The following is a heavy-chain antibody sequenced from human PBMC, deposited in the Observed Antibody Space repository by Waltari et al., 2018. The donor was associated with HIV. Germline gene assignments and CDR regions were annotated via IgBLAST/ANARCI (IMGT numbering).Heavy chain of an antibody. CDR2: MNPNSGNT. CDR1: GYTFTSYD. D-gene: IGHD4-17*01. V-gene: IGHV1-8*01. CDR3: ARGPQDYPKYYFDY. Sequence: QVQLVQSGAEVKKPGASVKVSCKASGYTFTSYDINWVRQATGQGLEWLGWMNPNSGNTGYAQRFQGRVTMTRNTSISTAYMELSSLRSEDTAVYFCARGPQDYPKYYFDYWGQGTLVTDSS. J-gene: IGHJ4*02.